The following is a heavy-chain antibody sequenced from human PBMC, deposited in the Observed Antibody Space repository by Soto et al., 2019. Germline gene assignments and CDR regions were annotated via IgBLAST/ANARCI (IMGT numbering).Heavy chain of an antibody. CDR3: ARISDRYYDNFWGRHRPIVLDY. J-gene: IGHJ4*02. CDR1: GGSISSGGYS. Sequence: PSETLSLTCAVSGGSISSGGYSWSWIRQPPGKGLEWIGYMYYSGSTNYNPSLKSRVTISVDTSKKQFSLKLNSVTAADTAVYYCARISDRYYDNFWGRHRPIVLDYWGQGSLVTVSS. D-gene: IGHD3-16*01. V-gene: IGHV4-61*08. CDR2: MYYSGST.